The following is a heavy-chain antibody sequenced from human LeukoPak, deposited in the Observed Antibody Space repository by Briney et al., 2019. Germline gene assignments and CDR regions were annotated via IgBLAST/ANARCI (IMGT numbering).Heavy chain of an antibody. D-gene: IGHD2-15*01. CDR3: ARGAVVVVAATCHAFDI. V-gene: IGHV3-48*03. CDR1: GFTFSSYE. Sequence: GGSLRLSCAASGFTFSSYEMNWVRQAPGKGLEWVSYISSSGSTIYYADSVKGRFTISRDNAKNSLYLQMNSLRAEDTAVYYCARGAVVVVAATCHAFDIWGQGTMVTVSP. J-gene: IGHJ3*02. CDR2: ISSSGSTI.